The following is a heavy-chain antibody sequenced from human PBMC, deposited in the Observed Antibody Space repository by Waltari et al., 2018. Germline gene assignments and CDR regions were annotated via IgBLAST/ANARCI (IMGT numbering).Heavy chain of an antibody. Sequence: QVQLQESGPGLVKPSETLSLTCTVSGGSISSYYWSWIRKPPGKGLEWIGYIYYSGSTNYNPSLKSRVTISVDTSKNQFSLKLSSVTAADTAVYYCAREDYYGSGSYSRRYYYYYMDVWGKGTTVTVSS. V-gene: IGHV4-59*01. D-gene: IGHD3-10*01. CDR1: GGSISSYY. CDR2: IYYSGST. CDR3: AREDYYGSGSYSRRYYYYYMDV. J-gene: IGHJ6*03.